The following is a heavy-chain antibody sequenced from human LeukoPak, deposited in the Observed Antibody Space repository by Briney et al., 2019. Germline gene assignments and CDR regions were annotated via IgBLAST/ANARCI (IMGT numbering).Heavy chain of an antibody. CDR2: IYYSGSI. J-gene: IGHJ4*02. D-gene: IGHD2/OR15-2a*01. V-gene: IGHV4-39*01. CDR1: GGSISSSGYF. Sequence: PSETLSLTCTVSGGSISSSGYFWGWIRQPPGKGLEWIGSIYYSGSIYYNSSLKSRVTISVDTSKNQFSLKLNSVAAADTAVYYCGRHGASHRITDNWGQGTLVTVSS. CDR3: GRHGASHRITDN.